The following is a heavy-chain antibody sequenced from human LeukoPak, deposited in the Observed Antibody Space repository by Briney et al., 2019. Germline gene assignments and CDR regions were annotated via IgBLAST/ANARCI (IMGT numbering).Heavy chain of an antibody. CDR2: IKQDGSQK. CDR1: GFTFSSYG. V-gene: IGHV3-7*01. D-gene: IGHD3-10*01. CDR3: GRGGYSSFDY. J-gene: IGHJ4*02. Sequence: GGSLRLSCAASGFTFSSYGMHWVRQAPGKGLGWVANIKQDGSQKHYVDSVNGRSTISSDTSKHLLYLQMNSLGAETTAVYYCGRGGYSSFDYWGQGTLVTVSS.